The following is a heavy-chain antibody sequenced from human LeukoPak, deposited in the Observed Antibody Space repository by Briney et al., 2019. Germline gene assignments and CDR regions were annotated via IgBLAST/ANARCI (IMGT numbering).Heavy chain of an antibody. V-gene: IGHV4-39*01. CDR2: IYYTGST. Sequence: PSETLSLTCSVSGASISGGTYYWGWVRQPPGKGLEWIGSIYYTGSTYDNPSLKSRVTISVDTSKNQFSLKLSSVTAADTAVYYCARRGGSGRAFDYWGQGTLVTVSS. CDR1: GASISGGTYY. CDR3: ARRGGSGRAFDY. J-gene: IGHJ4*02. D-gene: IGHD1-26*01.